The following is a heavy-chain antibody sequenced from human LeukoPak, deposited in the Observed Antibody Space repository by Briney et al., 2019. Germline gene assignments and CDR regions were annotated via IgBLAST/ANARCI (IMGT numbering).Heavy chain of an antibody. D-gene: IGHD3-22*01. CDR1: GGSFSGYY. CDR3: ARFSLGYDAFDI. V-gene: IGHV4-34*01. Sequence: KPSETLSLTCAVYGGSFSGYYWNWIRQPPGKGLEWIGEINHRGSTNNNPSLKSRVTISVDTSKNQFSLKLSSVTAADTAVYYCARFSLGYDAFDIWGQGTMVTVSS. CDR2: INHRGST. J-gene: IGHJ3*02.